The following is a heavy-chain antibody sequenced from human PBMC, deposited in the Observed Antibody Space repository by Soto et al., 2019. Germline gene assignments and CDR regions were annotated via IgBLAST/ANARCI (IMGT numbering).Heavy chain of an antibody. D-gene: IGHD2-15*01. CDR3: ARDRGSGGDAFRWFDP. CDR2: IYYSGST. Sequence: QVQLQESGPGLVKPSQTLSLTCTVSGGSISSGGYYWSWIRQHPGKGLEWIGYIYYSGSTYYNPSLKSRVTISVDTSKNQFSLKLSSVTATDTAVYYCARDRGSGGDAFRWFDPWGQGTLVTVSS. V-gene: IGHV4-31*03. CDR1: GGSISSGGYY. J-gene: IGHJ5*02.